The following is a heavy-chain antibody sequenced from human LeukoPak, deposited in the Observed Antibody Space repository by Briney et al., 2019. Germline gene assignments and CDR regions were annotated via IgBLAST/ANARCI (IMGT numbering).Heavy chain of an antibody. D-gene: IGHD6-19*01. Sequence: GRSLLLSCAASGFTFDDYAMHWVRQAPGKGLEWVSGISWNSGSISYADSVKGRFTISRDNAKNSLYLQMNSLRAEDTALYYCAKAYSSGWPNEVDYWGQGTLVTVSS. J-gene: IGHJ4*02. CDR3: AKAYSSGWPNEVDY. CDR2: ISWNSGSI. CDR1: GFTFDDYA. V-gene: IGHV3-9*01.